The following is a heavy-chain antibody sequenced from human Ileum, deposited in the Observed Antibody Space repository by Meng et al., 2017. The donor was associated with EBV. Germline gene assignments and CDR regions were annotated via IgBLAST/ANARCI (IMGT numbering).Heavy chain of an antibody. D-gene: IGHD2-21*02. V-gene: IGHV1-18*01. CDR3: ARDLWPHIVVVTAPSEF. J-gene: IGHJ4*02. Sequence: QVHLLQSGPEVTKPGASVRVSCXAXGYTFGSYGICWVRQAPGQGLEWMGWFVNYVDTYPAPKFQGRVTMTTDTHTNTAFMELRSLTSDDTAVYYCARDLWPHIVVVTAPSEFWGQGTLVTVSS. CDR1: GYTFGSYG. CDR2: FVNYVDT.